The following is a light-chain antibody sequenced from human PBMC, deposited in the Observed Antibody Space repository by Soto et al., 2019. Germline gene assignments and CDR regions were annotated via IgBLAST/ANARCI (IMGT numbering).Light chain of an antibody. CDR1: SSDAGGYNY. J-gene: IGLJ3*02. Sequence: QSALTQSASVSGSPGQSITISCTGTSSDAGGYNYVSLYQQHPGKDPKLIIYDVSNRPSGVSTRSSGSKSGNTASLTISGLQTEDEAEYSRSSYTSTNSWVFGGGAELSVL. CDR2: DVS. CDR3: SSYTSTNSWV. V-gene: IGLV2-14*01.